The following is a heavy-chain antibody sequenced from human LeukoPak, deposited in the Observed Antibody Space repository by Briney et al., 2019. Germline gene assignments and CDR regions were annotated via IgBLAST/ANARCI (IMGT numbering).Heavy chain of an antibody. CDR3: ARASWQLIQPYYFDY. D-gene: IGHD6-13*01. J-gene: IGHJ4*02. CDR1: GYSFTNYW. V-gene: IGHV5-51*01. CDR2: IFPRDSDT. Sequence: GESLKISCKGSGYSFTNYWIGWVRQMPGKGLEWMGIIFPRDSDTRYSPSFQGQVTISADKSISTAYLQWNSLKASGTAMYYCARASWQLIQPYYFDYWGQGTLVTVSS.